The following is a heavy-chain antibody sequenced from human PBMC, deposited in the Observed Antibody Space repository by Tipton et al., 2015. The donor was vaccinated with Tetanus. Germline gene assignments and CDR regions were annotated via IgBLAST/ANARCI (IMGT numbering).Heavy chain of an antibody. CDR1: GFTLFDYS. Sequence: SLRLSCAASGFTLFDYSMNWVRQAPGKGLEWVSSISGSGNYIYYADSVKGRFTISRANAKNSLYLQMNSLRADDTAVYFCARVHTPGLLGRYPFDSWGQGTLVTVSS. CDR2: ISGSGNYI. CDR3: ARVHTPGLLGRYPFDS. V-gene: IGHV3-21*01. J-gene: IGHJ4*02. D-gene: IGHD2-21*02.